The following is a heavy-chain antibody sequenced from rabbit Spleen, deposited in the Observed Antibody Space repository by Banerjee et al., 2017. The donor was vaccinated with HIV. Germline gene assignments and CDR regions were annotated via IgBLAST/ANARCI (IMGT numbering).Heavy chain of an antibody. CDR1: GFSFSNNYV. J-gene: IGHJ4*01. Sequence: QEQLEESGGDLVKPGASLTLTCTASGFSFSNNYVVCWVRQAPGKGLEWIACLDAGSSGSTYYASWAKGRFTVSRTSSTTVTLQMTSLTVADTATYFCARGVDGGWGVVLYYFNLWGPGTLVTVS. CDR2: LDAGSSGST. D-gene: IGHD4-1*01. CDR3: ARGVDGGWGVVLYYFNL. V-gene: IGHV1S45*01.